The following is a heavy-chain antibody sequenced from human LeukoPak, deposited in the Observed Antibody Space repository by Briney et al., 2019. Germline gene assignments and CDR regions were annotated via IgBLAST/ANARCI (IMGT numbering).Heavy chain of an antibody. CDR2: MNPNSGNT. CDR3: ARVGYCSSTSCRNAYYYYYMDV. J-gene: IGHJ6*03. V-gene: IGHV1-8*03. D-gene: IGHD2-2*01. CDR1: GYTFTSYD. Sequence: ASVKVSCKASGYTFTSYDINWVRQATGQGLEWMGWMNPNSGNTGYAQKFQGRVTITRNTSISTAYMELSSLRSEDTAVYYCARVGYCSSTSCRNAYYYYYMDVWGKGTTVTISS.